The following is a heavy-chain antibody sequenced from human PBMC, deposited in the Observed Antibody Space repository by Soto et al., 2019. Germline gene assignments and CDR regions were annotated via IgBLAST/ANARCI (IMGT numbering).Heavy chain of an antibody. V-gene: IGHV5-51*01. CDR2: IYPGDSDT. CDR3: ATYYYRSGSYFSTDYYGMDV. CDR1: GYTFTDYW. D-gene: IGHD3-10*01. J-gene: IGHJ6*02. Sequence: GESLKICYRGSGYTFTDYWIGWVSKMTGKCLEWMGIIYPGDSDTKYNPSFQGQVTISADKSITTTYLQWSSLKASDTAMYYCATYYYRSGSYFSTDYYGMDVWRQGTTVTVSS.